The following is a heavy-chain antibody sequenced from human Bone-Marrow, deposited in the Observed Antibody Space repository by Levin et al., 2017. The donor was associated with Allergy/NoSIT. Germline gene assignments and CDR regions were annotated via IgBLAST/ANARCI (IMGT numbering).Heavy chain of an antibody. CDR3: ARQQDYYYGLDV. J-gene: IGHJ6*02. Sequence: SQTLSLTCTVSGGSISSHYWTWLRQPPGKGLEWIGYVYYNGSTNYNPSLKSRLTISVDTSKNQFSLKLRSVTAADTALYYCARQQDYYYGLDVWGQGTTVTVSS. CDR2: VYYNGST. D-gene: IGHD6-13*01. V-gene: IGHV4-59*11. CDR1: GGSISSHY.